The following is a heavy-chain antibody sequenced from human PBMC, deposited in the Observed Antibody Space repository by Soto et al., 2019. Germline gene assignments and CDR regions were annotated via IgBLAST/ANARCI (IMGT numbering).Heavy chain of an antibody. J-gene: IGHJ5*02. CDR1: GGTFSSYA. Sequence: RASVKVSCKASGGTFSSYAISWVRQAPGQGLEWMGGIIPIFGTANYAQKFQGRVTITADESTSTAYMELSSLRSEDTAVYYCARVRFGELLEYNWFDPWGQGTLVTVSS. CDR2: IIPIFGTA. CDR3: ARVRFGELLEYNWFDP. D-gene: IGHD3-10*01. V-gene: IGHV1-69*13.